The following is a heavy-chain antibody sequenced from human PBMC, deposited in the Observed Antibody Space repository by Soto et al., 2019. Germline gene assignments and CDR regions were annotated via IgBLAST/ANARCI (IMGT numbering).Heavy chain of an antibody. J-gene: IGHJ6*02. Sequence: GSSVKVSCKASGYTFTGYYMHWVRQAPGQGLEWMGWINPNSGGTNYAQKFQGRVTMTRDTSISTAYMELSRLRSDDTAVYYCARDNIGAAGREYYGMDVWGQGTTVTVSS. CDR2: INPNSGGT. CDR3: ARDNIGAAGREYYGMDV. V-gene: IGHV1-2*02. D-gene: IGHD6-13*01. CDR1: GYTFTGYY.